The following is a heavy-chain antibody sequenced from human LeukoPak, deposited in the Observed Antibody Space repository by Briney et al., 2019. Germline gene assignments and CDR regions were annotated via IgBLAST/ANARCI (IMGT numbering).Heavy chain of an antibody. CDR2: ISYDGSNK. Sequence: PGGSLRLSCTASGFTFRSYGMHWVRQAPGKGLEWVAVISYDGSNKYYADSVKGRFTISRDNSKNTLYLQMNSLRADDTAVYYCAKGGDYDILTGYFNDAFDIWGQGTMVTVSS. D-gene: IGHD3-9*01. CDR1: GFTFRSYG. CDR3: AKGGDYDILTGYFNDAFDI. V-gene: IGHV3-30*18. J-gene: IGHJ3*02.